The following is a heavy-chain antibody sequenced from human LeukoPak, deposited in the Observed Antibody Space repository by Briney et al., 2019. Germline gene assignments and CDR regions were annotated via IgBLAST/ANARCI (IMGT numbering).Heavy chain of an antibody. CDR2: INPSGGST. CDR1: GYTFTSYY. D-gene: IGHD3-16*01. CDR3: ARDLFVHFDY. J-gene: IGHJ4*02. V-gene: IGHV1-46*01. Sequence: ASVKVSCKASGYTFTSYYMHWVRQAPGQGLEWMGRINPSGGSTSYAQKFQGRVTMTRDTSTSTVYMELSSLRSEDTAVYSCARDLFVHFDYWGQGTLVTVSS.